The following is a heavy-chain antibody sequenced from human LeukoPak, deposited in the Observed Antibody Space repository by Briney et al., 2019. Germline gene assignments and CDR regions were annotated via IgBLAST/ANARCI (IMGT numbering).Heavy chain of an antibody. V-gene: IGHV3-48*03. CDR2: ISSSGSTI. D-gene: IGHD3-10*02. Sequence: QTGGSLRLSCAASAFNFSYAMNWVRQAPGKGLEWVSYISSSGSTIYYADSVKGRFTISRDNAKNSLYLQMNSLRAEDTAVYYCAELGITMIGGVWGKGTTVTISS. CDR3: AELGITMIGGV. CDR1: AFNFSYA. J-gene: IGHJ6*04.